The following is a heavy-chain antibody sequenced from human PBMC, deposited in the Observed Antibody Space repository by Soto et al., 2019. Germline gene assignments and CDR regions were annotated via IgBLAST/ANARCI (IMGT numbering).Heavy chain of an antibody. J-gene: IGHJ6*02. D-gene: IGHD3-22*01. CDR3: ARVDRHRDYYYGMDV. CDR1: GYTFTSYD. V-gene: IGHV1-8*01. Sequence: QVQLVKSGADVKKPGASVKVSCKASGYTFTSYDINWVRQATGQGLEWMGWMNPNSGNKGYAQKFQGRVTMTRNTSISTAYMELSSLSSEDTALYYCARVDRHRDYYYGMDVWGQGTTVTISS. CDR2: MNPNSGNK.